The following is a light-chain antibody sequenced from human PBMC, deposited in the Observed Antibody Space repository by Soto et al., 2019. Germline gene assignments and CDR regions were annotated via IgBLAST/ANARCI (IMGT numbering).Light chain of an antibody. CDR2: EVN. Sequence: QSALAQPASVSGSPGQSITISCTGTSSDIGRYNYVSWFQQHPGKVPKLVIFEVNYRPSRVSDRFSGSKSGNTASLTITGLQAEDEADYYCTSCITANTRCVFGSGTKVTAL. CDR3: TSCITANTRCV. CDR1: SSDIGRYNY. V-gene: IGLV2-14*01. J-gene: IGLJ1*01.